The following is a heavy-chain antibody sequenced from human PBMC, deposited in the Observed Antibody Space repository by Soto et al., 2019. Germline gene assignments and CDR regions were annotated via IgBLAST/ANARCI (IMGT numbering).Heavy chain of an antibody. CDR3: ARDRGVTIFLNPRPNWFDP. CDR2: ISAYNGNT. D-gene: IGHD3-3*01. CDR1: GYTYTIYG. J-gene: IGHJ5*02. V-gene: IGHV1-18*01. Sequence: GASVKVSCKASGYTYTIYGIIWVRQAPGQGLEWMGWISAYNGNTNYAQKLQGRVTMTTDTSTSTAYMELRSLRSDDTAVYYCARDRGVTIFLNPRPNWFDPWGQGTLVTVSS.